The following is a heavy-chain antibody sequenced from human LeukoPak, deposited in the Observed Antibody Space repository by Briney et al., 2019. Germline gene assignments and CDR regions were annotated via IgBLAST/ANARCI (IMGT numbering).Heavy chain of an antibody. V-gene: IGHV3-21*01. J-gene: IGHJ6*02. Sequence: PGRSLRLSCAASGFTFSSYSMNWVRQAPGKGLEWVSSISSSSSYIYYADSVKGRFTISRDNAKNSLYLQMNSLRAEDTAVYYCARSFYDFWSGYPWDYYYGMDVWGQGTTVTVSS. CDR3: ARSFYDFWSGYPWDYYYGMDV. D-gene: IGHD3-3*01. CDR1: GFTFSSYS. CDR2: ISSSSSYI.